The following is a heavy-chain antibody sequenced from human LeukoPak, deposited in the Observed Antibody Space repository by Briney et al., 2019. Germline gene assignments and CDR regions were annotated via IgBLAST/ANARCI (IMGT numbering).Heavy chain of an antibody. CDR3: AKDRFWSGYYGVFDY. CDR1: GFTFSSYG. J-gene: IGHJ4*02. Sequence: GGSLRLSCAASGFTFSSYGMHWDRQAPGKGLEWVAFIRYDGSNKYYADSVKGRFTISRDNSKNTLYLQMNSLRAEDTAVYYCAKDRFWSGYYGVFDYWGQGTLVTVSS. V-gene: IGHV3-30*02. CDR2: IRYDGSNK. D-gene: IGHD3-3*01.